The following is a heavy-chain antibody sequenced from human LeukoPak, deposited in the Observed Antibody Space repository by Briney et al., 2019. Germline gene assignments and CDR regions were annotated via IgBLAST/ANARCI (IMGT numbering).Heavy chain of an antibody. CDR3: ARELRTFDS. D-gene: IGHD3-16*01. CDR1: GLTFSSYW. J-gene: IGHJ4*02. CDR2: IKHNGDEL. V-gene: IGHV3-7*01. Sequence: PGGSLRLSCAASGLTFSSYWMTWVRQAPGKGLEWLANIKHNGDELNYVDSVEDRFTISRDNAKNSLYLHMTDLRAEDTAVYYCARELRTFDSWGQGTLVTVSS.